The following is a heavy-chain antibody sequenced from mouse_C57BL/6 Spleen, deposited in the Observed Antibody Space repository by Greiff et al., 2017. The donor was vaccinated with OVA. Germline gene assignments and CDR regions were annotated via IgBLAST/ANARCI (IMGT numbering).Heavy chain of an antibody. Sequence: VQLQQSGAELARPGASVKLSCKASGYTFTSYGISWVKQRTGQGLEWIGEIYPRSGNTYYNEKFKGKATLTADKSSSTAYMELRSLTSEDSAVYFCARSYDGSSYVWFAYWGQGTLVTVSA. J-gene: IGHJ3*01. D-gene: IGHD1-1*01. CDR3: ARSYDGSSYVWFAY. V-gene: IGHV1-81*01. CDR2: IYPRSGNT. CDR1: GYTFTSYG.